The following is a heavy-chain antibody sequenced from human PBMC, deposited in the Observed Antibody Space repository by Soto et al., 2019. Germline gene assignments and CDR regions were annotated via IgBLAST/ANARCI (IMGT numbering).Heavy chain of an antibody. CDR3: TRLEGSYGYIRHY. D-gene: IGHD5-18*01. CDR1: GFTFSGSA. CDR2: IRSKANSYAT. J-gene: IGHJ4*02. Sequence: GGSLRLSCAASGFTFSGSAMHWVRQASGKGLEWVGRIRSKANSYATAYAASVKGRFTISRDDSKNTAYLQMNSLKTEDTAVYYCTRLEGSYGYIRHYWGQGTLVTVSS. V-gene: IGHV3-73*01.